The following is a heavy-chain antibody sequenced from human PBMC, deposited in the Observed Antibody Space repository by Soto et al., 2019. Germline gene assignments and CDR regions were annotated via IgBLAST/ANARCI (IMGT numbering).Heavy chain of an antibody. CDR2: IWYDGTNK. J-gene: IGHJ3*02. CDR3: ARDDGYGGNAGFDI. D-gene: IGHD4-17*01. Sequence: QVQLVESGGGVVQPGRSLRLSCAASGFTFSSYGMYWVRQAPGKGLEWVAAIWYDGTNKYYVDSVKGRFTISRDNSKDRLYLQMHSLRAEDTAVYYCARDDGYGGNAGFDIWGQGTMVTVSS. V-gene: IGHV3-33*01. CDR1: GFTFSSYG.